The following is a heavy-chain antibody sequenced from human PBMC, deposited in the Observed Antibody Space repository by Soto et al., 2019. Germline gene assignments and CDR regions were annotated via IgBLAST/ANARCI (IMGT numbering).Heavy chain of an antibody. CDR3: AVPGRGDFDY. V-gene: IGHV4-4*02. CDR1: GASIGTNNW. CDR2: VYHSGTT. Sequence: SETLSLTCAVSGASIGTNNWWSWVRQPPGKGLEWIGEVYHSGTTNCNPSLKSRVTISIDKSKNQFSLTLTSMTAADTAWYYCAVPGRGDFDYWSQGTLVTVSS. D-gene: IGHD5-12*01. J-gene: IGHJ4*02.